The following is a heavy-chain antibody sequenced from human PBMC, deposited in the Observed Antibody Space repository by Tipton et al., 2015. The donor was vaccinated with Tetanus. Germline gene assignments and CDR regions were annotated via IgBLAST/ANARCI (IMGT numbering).Heavy chain of an antibody. J-gene: IGHJ4*02. Sequence: SLRLSCTTSGLFFKNAWMNWVRQAPGKGLEWVGRIKNKADGGTTDYSARVKERFFISRDDSKDTLFLQMNSLKTEDRAVYYCTTSGIVGSGYRVVSWGRGFLLVVSS. CDR1: GLFFKNAW. CDR2: IKNKADGGTT. CDR3: TTSGIVGSGYRVVS. D-gene: IGHD1-26*01. V-gene: IGHV3-15*07.